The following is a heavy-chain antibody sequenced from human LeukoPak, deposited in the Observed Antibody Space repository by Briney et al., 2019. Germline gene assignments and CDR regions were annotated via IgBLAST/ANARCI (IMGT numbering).Heavy chain of an antibody. D-gene: IGHD1-26*01. CDR3: AKDISVGATNYWYFDL. CDR2: ISWNSGSI. J-gene: IGHJ2*01. Sequence: GRSLRLSCAASGFTFDDYAMHWVRQAPGKGLEWVSGISWNSGSIGYADSVKGRFTISRGNAKNSLYLQMNSLRAEDTALYYCAKDISVGATNYWYFDLWGRGTLVTVSS. CDR1: GFTFDDYA. V-gene: IGHV3-9*01.